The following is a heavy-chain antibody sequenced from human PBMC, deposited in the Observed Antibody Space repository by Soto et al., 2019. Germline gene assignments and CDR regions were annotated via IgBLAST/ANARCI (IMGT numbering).Heavy chain of an antibody. CDR2: ISYDGSEQ. D-gene: IGHD6-19*01. CDR3: ARDEPTHGGGWYEGWGYFEH. Sequence: GGSLRLSCAATGFSFNIYAMYRVRQAPGKGLEWVAVISYDGSEQYYADSVKGRFIISRDNARNTVHLEINSLRSDDTAVYYCARDEPTHGGGWYEGWGYFEHWGQGTQVTVSS. CDR1: GFSFNIYA. J-gene: IGHJ4*02. V-gene: IGHV3-30*03.